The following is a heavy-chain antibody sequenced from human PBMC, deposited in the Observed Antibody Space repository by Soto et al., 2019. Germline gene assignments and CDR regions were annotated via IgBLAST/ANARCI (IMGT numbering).Heavy chain of an antibody. V-gene: IGHV1-8*01. CDR1: GYSFTSPD. J-gene: IGHJ4*02. D-gene: IGHD1-26*01. CDR2: MQPSTGRT. CDR3: ARGVSAGVDY. Sequence: ASVKVSCKASGYSFTSPDINWVRQTAGQGLEWMGWMQPSTGRTGYAQKFQGRVTMTRDTSINTAYMELTTLTSDDTAFCYCARGVSAGVDYWGQGTPVTVSS.